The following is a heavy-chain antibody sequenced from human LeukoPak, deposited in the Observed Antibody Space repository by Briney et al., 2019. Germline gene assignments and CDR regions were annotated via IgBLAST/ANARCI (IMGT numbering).Heavy chain of an antibody. J-gene: IGHJ4*02. CDR1: GFTLSSDG. CDR2: IKQDGSEK. CDR3: ARDPTSFGPTVTTDY. Sequence: TGGSLRLSCAASGFTLSSDGMSWGRQAPGKGLEWGGNIKQDGSEKYYVDSVKGRFTISRDNAKNSLYLQMNSLRAEDTAVYYCARDPTSFGPTVTTDYWGQGTLVTVSS. V-gene: IGHV3-7*01. D-gene: IGHD4-11*01.